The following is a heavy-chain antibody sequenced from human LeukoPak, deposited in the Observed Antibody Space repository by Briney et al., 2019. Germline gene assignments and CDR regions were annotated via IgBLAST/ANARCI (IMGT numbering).Heavy chain of an antibody. J-gene: IGHJ6*02. V-gene: IGHV1-18*01. D-gene: IGHD3-9*01. CDR1: GYTFTSYG. CDR2: ISAYNGNT. CDR3: ARDGPLLRYFVWLPVDYYYGMDV. Sequence: ASVKVSCKASGYTFTSYGISWVRQAPGQGLEWMGWISAYNGNTNYAQKLQGRVTMTTDTSTSTAYMELRSLRSDDTAVYYCARDGPLLRYFVWLPVDYYYGMDVWGQGTTVTVSS.